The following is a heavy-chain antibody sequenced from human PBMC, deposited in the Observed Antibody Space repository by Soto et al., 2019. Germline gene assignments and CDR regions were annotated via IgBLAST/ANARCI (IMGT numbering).Heavy chain of an antibody. V-gene: IGHV3-7*01. CDR2: IKDDGSQK. CDR1: GFDFRKFW. J-gene: IGHJ4*02. CDR3: ARDKVNGDSHFDY. D-gene: IGHD4-17*01. Sequence: PGGSLRLSCAASGFDFRKFWMNWVRHVPGKGLEWVATIKDDGSQKFYVDSVKGRFSISRDNGMNSLYLQMDSLRAEDTAVYYCARDKVNGDSHFDYWGQGTLVTVSS.